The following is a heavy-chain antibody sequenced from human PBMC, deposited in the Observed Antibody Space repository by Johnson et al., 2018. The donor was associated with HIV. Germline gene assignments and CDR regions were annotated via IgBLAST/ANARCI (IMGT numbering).Heavy chain of an antibody. V-gene: IGHV3-20*04. CDR1: GFTFDDYG. CDR2: INWNGGST. D-gene: IGHD1-26*01. CDR3: QGDSGSYHGNDAFEI. J-gene: IGHJ3*02. Sequence: VQLVESGGGVVRPGGSLRLSCAASGFTFDDYGMSWVRQAPGKGLEWVSGINWNGGSTGYADSGKGRFTISRVNAKNSLYLQMNSLRAEDTALYYCQGDSGSYHGNDAFEIWGQGTVVTVSS.